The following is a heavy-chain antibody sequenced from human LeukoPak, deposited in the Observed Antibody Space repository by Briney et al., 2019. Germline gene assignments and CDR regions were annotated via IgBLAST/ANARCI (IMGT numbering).Heavy chain of an antibody. Sequence: GGSLRLSCAASGFSVSSNYMNWVRQAPGKGIEWASVIYTDGITFYADSVKGRFTISRDDSKHTMYLQMNMLRVDDTALYYCARDMSGYCESGTCYAFDIWGQGTMVTVSS. V-gene: IGHV3-53*01. CDR3: ARDMSGYCESGTCYAFDI. CDR1: GFSVSSNY. D-gene: IGHD2-15*01. J-gene: IGHJ3*02. CDR2: IYTDGIT.